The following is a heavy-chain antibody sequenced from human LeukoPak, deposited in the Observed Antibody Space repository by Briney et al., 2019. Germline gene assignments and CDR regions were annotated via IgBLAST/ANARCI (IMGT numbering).Heavy chain of an antibody. J-gene: IGHJ4*02. Sequence: ASVKVSCKASGYTFTGYYMHWVRQAPGQGLEWMGWISAYNGNTNYAQKLQGRVTMTTDTSTSTAYMELRSLRSDDTAVYYCARDLRYFDSSWDYWGQGTLVTVSS. CDR2: ISAYNGNT. D-gene: IGHD3-9*01. CDR3: ARDLRYFDSSWDY. CDR1: GYTFTGYY. V-gene: IGHV1-18*04.